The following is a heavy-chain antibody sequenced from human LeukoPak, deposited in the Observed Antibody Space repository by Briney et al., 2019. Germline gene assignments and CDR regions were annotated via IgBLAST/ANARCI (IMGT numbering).Heavy chain of an antibody. J-gene: IGHJ4*02. D-gene: IGHD2-2*01. CDR1: GFAFNTYA. Sequence: PGGSLRLSCAASGFAFNTYAMSWVRQAPGKGLEWVSAISGSGGSTYYADSVKGRFTISRDNSKNTLYLQMNSLRAEDTAVYYCAKDAAGYCSSTSCFAFDYWGQGTLVTVSS. CDR3: AKDAAGYCSSTSCFAFDY. CDR2: ISGSGGST. V-gene: IGHV3-23*01.